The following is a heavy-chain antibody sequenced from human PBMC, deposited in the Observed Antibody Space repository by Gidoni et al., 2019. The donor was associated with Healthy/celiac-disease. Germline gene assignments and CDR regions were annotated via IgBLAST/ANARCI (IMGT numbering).Heavy chain of an antibody. CDR2: ISYDGGNN. V-gene: IGHV3-30*18. CDR1: GFTFSSYG. CDR3: AKDRANRKDFWSGYYAGY. D-gene: IGHD3-3*01. J-gene: IGHJ4*02. Sequence: QVQLVESGGGVVQPGRCLRLSCAASGFTFSSYGMHGVRQAPGTGLEWVAVISYDGGNNYYADSVKGRFTISRDNSKNTLYLQMNSLRAEDTAVYYCAKDRANRKDFWSGYYAGYWGQGTLVTVSS.